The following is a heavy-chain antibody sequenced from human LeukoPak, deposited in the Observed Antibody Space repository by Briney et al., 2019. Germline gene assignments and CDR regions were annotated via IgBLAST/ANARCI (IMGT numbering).Heavy chain of an antibody. CDR3: ARDSDLDYGDYKGWFDP. CDR1: GGTFSSYA. D-gene: IGHD4-17*01. J-gene: IGHJ5*02. CDR2: IIPIFGTA. V-gene: IGHV1-69*05. Sequence: SVKVSCKASGGTFSSYAISWVRQAPGQGLEWMGRIIPIFGTANYAQKFQGRVTITTDESTSTAYMELSSLRSEDTAVYYCARDSDLDYGDYKGWFDPWGQGTLVTVSS.